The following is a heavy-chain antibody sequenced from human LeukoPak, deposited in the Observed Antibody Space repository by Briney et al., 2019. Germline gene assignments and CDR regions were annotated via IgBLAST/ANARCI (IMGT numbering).Heavy chain of an antibody. D-gene: IGHD2-21*01. CDR3: ATVFRKSYYYYYGMDV. V-gene: IGHV1-24*01. CDR2: FDPEDGET. Sequence: ASVKVSCKVSGYTLTELSMHWVRQAPGKGLEWMGGFDPEDGETIYAQKFQGRVTMTEDTSTDTAYMELSSLRSEDTAVYYCATVFRKSYYYYYGMDVWGQGTTVTVSS. CDR1: GYTLTELS. J-gene: IGHJ6*02.